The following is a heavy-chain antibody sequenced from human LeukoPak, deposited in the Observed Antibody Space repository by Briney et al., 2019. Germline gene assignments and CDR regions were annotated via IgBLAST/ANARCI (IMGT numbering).Heavy chain of an antibody. J-gene: IGHJ4*02. V-gene: IGHV3-23*01. CDR2: ISGSGGST. Sequence: GGSLRLSCAASGFTFSSYAMSWVRQAPGKGLEWVSAISGSGGSTYYAASVKGRFTISRDNSKNTLYLQMNSLRAEDTAVYYCAAGYDDRPIVVVPAATRLDYWGQGTLVTVSS. CDR1: GFTFSSYA. D-gene: IGHD2-2*01. CDR3: AAGYDDRPIVVVPAATRLDY.